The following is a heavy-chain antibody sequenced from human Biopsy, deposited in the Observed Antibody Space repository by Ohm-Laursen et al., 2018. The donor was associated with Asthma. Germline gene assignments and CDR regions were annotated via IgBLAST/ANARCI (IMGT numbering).Heavy chain of an antibody. Sequence: SLRLSCAASGFRFPIYGMHWVRQGPGKGPEWVALISYDGRETGYVDSVKGRFTISRDNFRTTVHLQMSSLRPEDSAVYYCTRVRFKNPVPSESFSYGVDVWGKGPRSPSPQ. D-gene: IGHD2-2*01. J-gene: IGHJ6*01. CDR3: TRVRFKNPVPSESFSYGVDV. V-gene: IGHV3-30*03. CDR2: ISYDGRET. CDR1: GFRFPIYG.